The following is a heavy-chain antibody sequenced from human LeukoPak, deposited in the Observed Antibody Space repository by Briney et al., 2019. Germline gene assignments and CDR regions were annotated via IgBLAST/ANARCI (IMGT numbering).Heavy chain of an antibody. CDR3: ARDSSYCSSTSCYNYFDY. J-gene: IGHJ4*02. D-gene: IGHD2-2*02. CDR1: GFTFSSYW. V-gene: IGHV3-74*01. Sequence: GGSLRLSCAASGFTFSSYWMHWVRQAPGKGLVWVSRINSDGSSTTYADSVKGRFTISRDNAKNTLYLQMNSLRAEGTAVYYCARDSSYCSSTSCYNYFDYWGQGNLVTVSS. CDR2: INSDGSST.